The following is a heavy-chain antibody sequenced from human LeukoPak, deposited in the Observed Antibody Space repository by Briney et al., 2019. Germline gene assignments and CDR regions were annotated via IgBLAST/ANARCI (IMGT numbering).Heavy chain of an antibody. CDR2: ISWNSGSI. Sequence: GRSLRLSCAASGFTFDDYAMHWVRQAPGKGLEWVSGISWNSGSIGYADSVKGRFTISRDNAKNSLYQQMNSLRAEDTALYYCAKDIGIAVGATYFDYWGQGTLVTVSS. D-gene: IGHD6-19*01. J-gene: IGHJ4*02. CDR3: AKDIGIAVGATYFDY. V-gene: IGHV3-9*01. CDR1: GFTFDDYA.